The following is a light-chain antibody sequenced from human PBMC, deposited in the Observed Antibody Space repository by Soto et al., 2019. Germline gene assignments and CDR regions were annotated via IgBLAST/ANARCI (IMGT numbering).Light chain of an antibody. CDR1: SSDVGGYNY. J-gene: IGLJ2*01. Sequence: QSALTQPASVSGSPGQSITISCTGTSSDVGGYNYVSWYQQNPGKAPKIMIYDVSNRPPGVSNRFSGSKSGNTASLTISGLQAEDEADYYCSSYTSSSTPVVFGGGTKVTVL. V-gene: IGLV2-14*01. CDR3: SSYTSSSTPVV. CDR2: DVS.